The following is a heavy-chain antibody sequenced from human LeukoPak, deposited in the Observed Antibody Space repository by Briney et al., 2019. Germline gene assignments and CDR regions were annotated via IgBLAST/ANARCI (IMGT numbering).Heavy chain of an antibody. V-gene: IGHV3-48*04. J-gene: IGHJ5*01. D-gene: IGHD3-10*01. Sequence: GGSLRLSCAASGFTFSSYSMTWVRQAPGKGLEWVSYISSSGSTIYYADSVKGRFTISRDNGKSTIYLQMNSLRVDDTAIYYCAKAATYFYGSVTYDWFESWGQGTLVTVSS. CDR3: AKAATYFYGSVTYDWFES. CDR2: ISSSGSTI. CDR1: GFTFSSYS.